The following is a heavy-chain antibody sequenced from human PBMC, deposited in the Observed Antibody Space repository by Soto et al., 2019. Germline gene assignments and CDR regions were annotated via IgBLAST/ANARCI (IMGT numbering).Heavy chain of an antibody. Sequence: PGGSLSLSCAASGFTLSSYAMHWVRQAPGKGLEWVAVISYDGSNKYYADSVKGRFTISRDNSKNTLYLQMNSLRAADTAVYYCATTNWSHNLFGPWGQGTLVTVSS. D-gene: IGHD1-1*01. J-gene: IGHJ5*02. CDR2: ISYDGSNK. CDR3: ATTNWSHNLFGP. CDR1: GFTLSSYA. V-gene: IGHV3-30-3*01.